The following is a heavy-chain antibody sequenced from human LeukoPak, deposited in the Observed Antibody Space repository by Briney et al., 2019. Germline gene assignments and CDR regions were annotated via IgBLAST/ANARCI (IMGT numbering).Heavy chain of an antibody. CDR3: ARGLGWSVTRFDY. V-gene: IGHV1/OR15-1*04. CDR1: GYIFTDYY. J-gene: IGHJ4*02. CDR2: INPNSGGT. Sequence: ASVKVSCKASGYIFTDYYMHWVRQAPGQELGWMGRINPNSGGTNYAQKFQGRVTMTRNTSISTAYMELSSLRSEDTAVYYCARGLGWSVTRFDYWGQGTLVTVSS. D-gene: IGHD4-17*01.